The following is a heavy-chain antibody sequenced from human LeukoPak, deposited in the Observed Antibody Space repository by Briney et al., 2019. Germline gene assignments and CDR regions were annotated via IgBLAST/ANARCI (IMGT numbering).Heavy chain of an antibody. D-gene: IGHD1-26*01. CDR1: GGSISSYY. J-gene: IGHJ4*02. V-gene: IGHV4-59*08. CDR3: AAIVGATEVIDY. CDR2: IYYSGST. Sequence: SETLSLTCTVSGGSISSYYWSWIRQPPGKGLEWIGYIYYSGSTNYNPSLKSRVTISVDASKNQFSLKLSSVTAADTAVYYCAAIVGATEVIDYWGQGTLVTVSS.